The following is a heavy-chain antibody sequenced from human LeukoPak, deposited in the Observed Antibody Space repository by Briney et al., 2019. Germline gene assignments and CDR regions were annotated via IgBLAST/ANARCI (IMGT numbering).Heavy chain of an antibody. CDR1: GYTFTSYY. CDR2: INPSGGST. CDR3: ARRRTTGWFDP. V-gene: IGHV1-46*01. D-gene: IGHD1-1*01. J-gene: IGHJ5*02. Sequence: GASVKVSCEASGYTFTSYYMHWVRQAPGQGLEWMGIINPSGGSTSYAQKFQGRVTMTRDMSTSTVYMELSSLRSEDTAVYYCARRRTTGWFDPWGQGTLVTVSS.